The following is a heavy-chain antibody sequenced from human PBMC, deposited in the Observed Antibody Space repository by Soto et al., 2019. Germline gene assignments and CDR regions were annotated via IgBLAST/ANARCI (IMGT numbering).Heavy chain of an antibody. D-gene: IGHD5-18*01. Sequence: EVQLLESGGGLVQPGGSLRLSCAASGFTFSSYAMSWVRQAPGKGLEWVSAISGSGGSTYYADSVKGRFTISRDNSKNTLYLQMNSLRAEDTAVYYCAKDLSSGYSYGYDYWGQGTMVTVS. CDR2: ISGSGGST. CDR3: AKDLSSGYSYGYDY. CDR1: GFTFSSYA. J-gene: IGHJ4*02. V-gene: IGHV3-23*01.